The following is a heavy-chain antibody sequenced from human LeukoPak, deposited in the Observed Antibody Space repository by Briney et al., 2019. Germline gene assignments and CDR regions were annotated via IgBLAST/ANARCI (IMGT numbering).Heavy chain of an antibody. CDR3: AKRRYCDDINCRDFEC. Sequence: PGGSLRLSCAASGFTFNSYAMSWVRQAPGQGLEWVSAVSADGDYTYYADSVKGRFSISRDNSKNTLYLQMNSLRVGDTAVYYCAKRRYCDDINCRDFECWGQGTLVTVSS. CDR2: VSADGDYT. J-gene: IGHJ4*02. V-gene: IGHV3-23*01. D-gene: IGHD2-15*01. CDR1: GFTFNSYA.